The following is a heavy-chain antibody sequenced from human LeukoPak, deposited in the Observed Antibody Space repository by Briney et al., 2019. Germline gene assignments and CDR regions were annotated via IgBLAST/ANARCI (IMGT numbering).Heavy chain of an antibody. V-gene: IGHV1-46*01. D-gene: IGHD3-10*01. CDR3: ARDARITMVRGVYDY. CDR1: GYTFTSYY. CDR2: INPSGGST. J-gene: IGHJ4*02. Sequence: ASVTVSCKASGYTFTSYYMHWVGQAPGQGLEWMGIINPSGGSTSYAQKFQGRVTMTRDTSTSTVFMELSSLRSEDTAVYYCARDARITMVRGVYDYWGQGTLVTVSS.